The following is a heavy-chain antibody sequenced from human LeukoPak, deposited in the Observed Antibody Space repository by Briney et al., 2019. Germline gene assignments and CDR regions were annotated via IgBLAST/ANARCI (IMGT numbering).Heavy chain of an antibody. D-gene: IGHD1-26*01. J-gene: IGHJ6*03. CDR2: VYYTGDT. V-gene: IGHV4-4*02. CDR3: AGIVGATHYYYYYYMDV. CDR1: GASIRNDYW. Sequence: SETLSLTCAVSGASIRNDYWWAWVRQPPGKGLEWIGEVYYTGDTNYNPSLKSRVTISVDTSKNQFSLKLSSVTAADTAVYYCAGIVGATHYYYYYYMDVWGKGTTVTVSS.